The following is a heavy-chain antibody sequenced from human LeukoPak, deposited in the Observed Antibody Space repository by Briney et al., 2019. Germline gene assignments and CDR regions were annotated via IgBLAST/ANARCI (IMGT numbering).Heavy chain of an antibody. CDR2: INPNSGGT. CDR1: GGTFSSYA. Sequence: GASVKVSCKASGGTFSSYAISWVRQAPGQGLEWMGWINPNSGGTNYAQKFQGRVTMTRDTSISTAYMELSRLRSDDTAVYYCARGSDYDFWSGYYTYWGQGTLVTVSS. V-gene: IGHV1-2*02. D-gene: IGHD3-3*01. J-gene: IGHJ4*02. CDR3: ARGSDYDFWSGYYTY.